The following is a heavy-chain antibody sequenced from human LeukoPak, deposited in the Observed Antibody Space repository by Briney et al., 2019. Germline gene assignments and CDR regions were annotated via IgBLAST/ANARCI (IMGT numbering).Heavy chain of an antibody. V-gene: IGHV4-59*08. CDR1: GGSLSNYY. CDR3: ARYGGSGWVIDN. D-gene: IGHD6-19*01. Sequence: SETLSLTCTVSGGSLSNYYWTWIRQPPGKGVEWIGYIYYTGATSYNPYLKSRVTISVDTSKNQFSLRLTSVTAADTAVYYCARYGGSGWVIDNWGQGTLVTVSS. J-gene: IGHJ4*02. CDR2: IYYTGAT.